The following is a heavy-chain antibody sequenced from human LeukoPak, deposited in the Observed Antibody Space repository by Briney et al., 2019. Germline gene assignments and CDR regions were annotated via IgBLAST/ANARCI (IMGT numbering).Heavy chain of an antibody. CDR2: ISSSGSTI. CDR1: GFTFSSYE. J-gene: IGHJ4*02. Sequence: PGGSLRLSCAASGFTFSSYEMNWVRQAPGKGLEWVSFISSSGSTIYYADSVKGRFTISRDNAKNSLYLQMNSLRAEDTAVYYCANYGYRENHFDYWGQGTLVTVSS. V-gene: IGHV3-48*03. CDR3: ANYGYRENHFDY. D-gene: IGHD5-24*01.